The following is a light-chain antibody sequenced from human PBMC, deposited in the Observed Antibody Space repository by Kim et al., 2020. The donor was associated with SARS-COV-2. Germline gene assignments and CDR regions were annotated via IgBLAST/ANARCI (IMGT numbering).Light chain of an antibody. V-gene: IGLV2-14*01. Sequence: QSALTQPASVSGSPGQSITISCTGTSSDVGGYNYFSWHQQHPGTATIVMFYDVSKRPSGVSNRFSGSTSGNTASLTISWLQAEDDADYYCGSYTSSSTVVFGGGTQLTVL. CDR1: SSDVGGYNY. CDR3: GSYTSSSTVV. CDR2: DVS. J-gene: IGLJ2*01.